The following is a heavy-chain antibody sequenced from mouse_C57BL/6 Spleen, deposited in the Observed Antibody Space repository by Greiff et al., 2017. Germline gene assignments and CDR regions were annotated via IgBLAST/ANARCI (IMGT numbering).Heavy chain of an antibody. CDR2: ISDGGSYT. CDR1: GFTFSSYA. V-gene: IGHV5-4*03. J-gene: IGHJ4*01. CDR3: ARGGLRDYAMDY. D-gene: IGHD2-4*01. Sequence: EVKLVESGGGLVKPGGSLTLSCAASGFTFSSYAMSWVRQTPAKRLEWVATISDGGSYTYYPDNVKGRFTISRDNAKNHLYLQMSHLKSEDTAMYYCARGGLRDYAMDYWGQGTSVTVSS.